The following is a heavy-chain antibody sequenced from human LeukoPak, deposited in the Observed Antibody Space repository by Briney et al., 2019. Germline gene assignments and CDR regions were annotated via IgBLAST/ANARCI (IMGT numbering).Heavy chain of an antibody. D-gene: IGHD2-2*01. CDR3: ARDSYCSSTSCYDHLGVWFDP. J-gene: IGHJ5*02. Sequence: GASVKVSCKASGYTFTSYAMNWVRQAPGQGLEWMGWINTNTGNPTYAQGFTGRFVFSLDTSVSTAYLQISSLKAEDTAVYYCARDSYCSSTSCYDHLGVWFDPWGQGTLVTVSS. V-gene: IGHV7-4-1*02. CDR1: GYTFTSYA. CDR2: INTNTGNP.